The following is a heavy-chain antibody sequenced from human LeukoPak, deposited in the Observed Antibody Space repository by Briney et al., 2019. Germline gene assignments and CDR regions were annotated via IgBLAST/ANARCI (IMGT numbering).Heavy chain of an antibody. D-gene: IGHD3-22*01. CDR2: ISGSGAST. CDR3: AKETASGCGAFDM. Sequence: PGGSLRLSCAASGFTFSNYAMSWVRQAPGKGLEWVSAISGSGASTHYADSVKGRFTISRDNSKNMLYLQMNSLRAEDTAVYYCAKETASGCGAFDMWGQGTMVTVFS. J-gene: IGHJ3*02. CDR1: GFTFSNYA. V-gene: IGHV3-23*01.